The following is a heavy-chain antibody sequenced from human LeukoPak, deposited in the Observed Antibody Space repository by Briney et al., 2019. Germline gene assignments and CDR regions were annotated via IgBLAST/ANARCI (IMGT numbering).Heavy chain of an antibody. J-gene: IGHJ4*02. CDR3: AKSYPSTIAEAYY. V-gene: IGHV3-23*01. Sequence: GGSLRLSCASSGFTFSSYAMSWVRQAPGKGLEWVSAISGSGGSTYYADSVKGRFTLSRDNSKNTLYLQMNSLRAEDTAVYDCAKSYPSTIAEAYYSGQGTLVTVSS. D-gene: IGHD6-19*01. CDR1: GFTFSSYA. CDR2: ISGSGGST.